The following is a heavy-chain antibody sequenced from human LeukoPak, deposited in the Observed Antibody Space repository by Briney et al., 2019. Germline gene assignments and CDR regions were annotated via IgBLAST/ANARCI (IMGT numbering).Heavy chain of an antibody. CDR3: ARPHYYDSSGYPL. D-gene: IGHD3-22*01. CDR1: GGSISSYY. Sequence: SETLSLTCTVSGGSISSYYWSWIRQPPGKGLEWIGEINHSGSTNYNPSLKSRVTISVDTSKNQFSLKLSSVTAADTAVYYCARPHYYDSSGYPLWGQGTLVTVSS. J-gene: IGHJ4*02. CDR2: INHSGST. V-gene: IGHV4-34*01.